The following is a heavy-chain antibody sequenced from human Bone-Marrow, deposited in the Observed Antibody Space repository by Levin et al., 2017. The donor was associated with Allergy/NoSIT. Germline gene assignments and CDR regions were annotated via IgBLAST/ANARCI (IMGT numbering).Heavy chain of an antibody. CDR1: GYTFTSYA. CDR3: ARGGVGSSGRYHFDY. J-gene: IGHJ4*02. V-gene: IGHV7-4-1*02. D-gene: IGHD3-10*01. Sequence: ASMKVSCKPSGYTFTSYAINWVRQAPGQGLECMGWINTNTGNPTYAQGFTGRFVFSLDTSVSTAYLQINSLEADDTAVYYCARGGVGSSGRYHFDYWGQGTLVTVSS. CDR2: INTNTGNP.